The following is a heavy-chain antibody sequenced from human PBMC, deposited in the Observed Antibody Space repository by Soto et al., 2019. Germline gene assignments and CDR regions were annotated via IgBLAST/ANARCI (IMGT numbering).Heavy chain of an antibody. CDR2: IYYSGTT. V-gene: IGHV4-39*01. Sequence: SETLSLTSTVPGDSISSSSYYWGWIRQPTGKGLEWIGDIYYSGTTHYNPCLKSRVTISIDTSKNQSSLHLRSVTAADTAVYYCARLKGAFFFPTYNWFDPWGQGTPVTVSS. J-gene: IGHJ5*02. CDR3: ARLKGAFFFPTYNWFDP. CDR1: GDSISSSSYY. D-gene: IGHD3-3*01.